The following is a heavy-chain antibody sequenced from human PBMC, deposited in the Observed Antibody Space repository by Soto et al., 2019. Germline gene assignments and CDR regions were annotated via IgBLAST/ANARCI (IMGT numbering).Heavy chain of an antibody. D-gene: IGHD2-2*01. J-gene: IGHJ6*03. CDR2: ISGSGGST. CDR1: GFTFSSYA. V-gene: IGHV3-23*01. Sequence: GGSLRLSCAASGFTFSSYAMSWVRQAPGKGLEWVSAISGSGGSTYYADSVKGRFTISRDNSKNTLYLQMNSLRAEDTAVYYCAKSSTSARYYYYYMDVWGKGTTVTVSS. CDR3: AKSSTSARYYYYYMDV.